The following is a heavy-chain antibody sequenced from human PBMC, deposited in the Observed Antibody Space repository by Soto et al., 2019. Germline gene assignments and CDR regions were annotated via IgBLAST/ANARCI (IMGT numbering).Heavy chain of an antibody. V-gene: IGHV3-64*01. CDR3: ARRGYGSRWPNVYMDV. CDR2: ISNNGAHT. J-gene: IGHJ6*03. Sequence: EAQLVESGGGLVQPGGSLRLSCAASGFTFSNYEMHWVRQAPGKGLEYVSGISNNGAHTDYAKSVKGRFTISRDNSENTLYLQMASLIAEDLALYYCARRGYGSRWPNVYMDVWGKGTTVTVSS. CDR1: GFTFSNYE. D-gene: IGHD6-13*01.